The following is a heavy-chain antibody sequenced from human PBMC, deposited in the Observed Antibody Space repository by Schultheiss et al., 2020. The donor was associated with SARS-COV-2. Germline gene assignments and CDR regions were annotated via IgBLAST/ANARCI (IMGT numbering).Heavy chain of an antibody. Sequence: GGSLRLSCAASGFTFSSYAMHWVRQAPGKGLEWVAVISYDGSNKYYADSVKGRFTISRDNSKNTLYLQMNSLRAEDTAVYYCARDGYNWNLIDYWGQGTLVTVSS. CDR1: GFTFSSYA. V-gene: IGHV3-30*04. J-gene: IGHJ4*02. D-gene: IGHD1-20*01. CDR2: ISYDGSNK. CDR3: ARDGYNWNLIDY.